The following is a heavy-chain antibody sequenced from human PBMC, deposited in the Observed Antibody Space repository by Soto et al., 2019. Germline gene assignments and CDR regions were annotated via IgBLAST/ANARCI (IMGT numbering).Heavy chain of an antibody. Sequence: EVQLVESGGGLVQPGGSLRLSCAASGFTFSSYWMRWVRQAPGKGLVWVSSISTDASSTSYADPVKGRFTISRDNAKNTLYLQMTSVRAEDTAVYYCARLPNKSPQNWGQGTLVIVSP. CDR1: GFTFSSYW. J-gene: IGHJ1*01. CDR2: ISTDASST. CDR3: ARLPNKSPQN. V-gene: IGHV3-74*01.